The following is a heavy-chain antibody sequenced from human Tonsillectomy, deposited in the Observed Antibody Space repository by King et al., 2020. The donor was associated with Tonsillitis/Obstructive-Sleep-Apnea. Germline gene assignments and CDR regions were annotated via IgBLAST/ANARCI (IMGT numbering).Heavy chain of an antibody. CDR2: INHSGST. D-gene: IGHD2-2*01. J-gene: IGHJ4*02. CDR3: ARGSPDLSLSKSLGYCSSTSCYVFDY. Sequence: VQLPQWGAGLLKPSETLSLPCAVYGGSFSGYYWSWIRQPPGKGLEWIGEINHSGSTNYNPSLKSRVTISVDTSKNQFSLKLSSVTAADTAVYYCARGSPDLSLSKSLGYCSSTSCYVFDYWGQGTLVTVSS. CDR1: GGSFSGYY. V-gene: IGHV4-34*01.